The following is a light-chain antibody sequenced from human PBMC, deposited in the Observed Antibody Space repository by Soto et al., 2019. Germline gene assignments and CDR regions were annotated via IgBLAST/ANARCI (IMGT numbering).Light chain of an antibody. CDR2: DVT. J-gene: IGLJ2*01. CDR3: SSYTSSTTMV. V-gene: IGLV2-14*03. Sequence: QSALTQPASVSGSPGQSITISCTGTNSDVGGYNYVSWYQHHPGKAPKLMIYDVTNRPSGVSNRFSGSKSGNTASLTISGLQAADEADYYCSSYTSSTTMVFGGGTKLTVL. CDR1: NSDVGGYNY.